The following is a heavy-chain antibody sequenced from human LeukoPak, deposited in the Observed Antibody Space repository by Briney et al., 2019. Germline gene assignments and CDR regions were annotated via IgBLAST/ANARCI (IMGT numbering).Heavy chain of an antibody. Sequence: ASVKVSCKASGYTFTSYDINWVRQATGQGLEWMGWMNPNSGNTGYAQKFQGRVTITRNTSISTAYVELSSLRSEDTAVYYCARGRWEYSSSRGDYYYMDVWGKGTTVTVSS. V-gene: IGHV1-8*03. CDR2: MNPNSGNT. D-gene: IGHD6-6*01. J-gene: IGHJ6*03. CDR1: GYTFTSYD. CDR3: ARGRWEYSSSRGDYYYMDV.